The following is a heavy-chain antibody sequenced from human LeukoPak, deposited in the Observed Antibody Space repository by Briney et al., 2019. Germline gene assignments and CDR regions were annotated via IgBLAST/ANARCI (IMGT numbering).Heavy chain of an antibody. J-gene: IGHJ4*02. CDR3: ARTGAYCSGGSCYLGDY. CDR1: GYTFTGYY. CDR2: INPNSGGT. Sequence: GASVKVSCKASGYTFTGYYMHWVRQAPGQGLEWMGWINPNSGGTNYAQKFQGWVTMTRDTSTSTVYMELSSLISEDTAVYYCARTGAYCSGGSCYLGDYWGQGTLVTVSS. D-gene: IGHD2-15*01. V-gene: IGHV1-2*04.